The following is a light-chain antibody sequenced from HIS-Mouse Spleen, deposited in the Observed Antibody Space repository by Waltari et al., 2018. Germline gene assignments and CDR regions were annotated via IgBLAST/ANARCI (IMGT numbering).Light chain of an antibody. V-gene: IGKV4-1*01. CDR1: QSVLYSSNNKNY. Sequence: DIVMTQSPDSLAVSLGERATINCKSSQSVLYSSNNKNYLAWYQQKPGQPPKLLIYWAPTRESGVPDRFSGSGSGTDFALTISSLQAEDVAVYYCQQYYSTPWTFGQGTNVEIK. CDR3: QQYYSTPWT. J-gene: IGKJ1*01. CDR2: WAP.